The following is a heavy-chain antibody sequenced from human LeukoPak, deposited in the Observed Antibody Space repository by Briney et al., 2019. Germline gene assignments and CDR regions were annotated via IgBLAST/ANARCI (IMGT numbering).Heavy chain of an antibody. V-gene: IGHV5-51*01. Sequence: GESLQISCKGSGYSFTSYWIGWVRQMPGKGLEWMGIIYPGDSGTRYSPSFQGQVTISADKSISTAYLQWSSLKASDTAMYYCARHGAECSSTSCYGTGTLDYWGQGTLVTVSS. CDR2: IYPGDSGT. J-gene: IGHJ4*02. CDR3: ARHGAECSSTSCYGTGTLDY. CDR1: GYSFTSYW. D-gene: IGHD2-2*01.